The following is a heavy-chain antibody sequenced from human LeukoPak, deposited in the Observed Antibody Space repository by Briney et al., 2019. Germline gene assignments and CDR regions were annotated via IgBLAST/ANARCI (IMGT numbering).Heavy chain of an antibody. V-gene: IGHV4-30-4*01. Sequence: SETLSLTCTVSGGSISSGDYYWSWIRQPPGKGLEWIGYIYYSGSTYYNPSLKSRVTISVDTSKNQFSLKLSSVTAADTAVYYCASAPTVTTFYFDYWGQGTLVTVSS. CDR2: IYYSGST. J-gene: IGHJ4*02. CDR1: GGSISSGDYY. D-gene: IGHD4-17*01. CDR3: ASAPTVTTFYFDY.